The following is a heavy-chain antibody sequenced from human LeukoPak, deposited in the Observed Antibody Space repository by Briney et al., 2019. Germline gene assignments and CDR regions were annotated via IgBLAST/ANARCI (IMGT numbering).Heavy chain of an antibody. J-gene: IGHJ4*02. CDR1: GYTFSSYD. CDR3: ATPGMVRGVITYYFDY. D-gene: IGHD3-10*01. Sequence: PVASVKVSCKASGYTFSSYDINWVRQAPGQGLEWMGRIIPILGIANYAQKFQGRVTITADKSTSTAYMELSSLRSEDTAVYYCATPGMVRGVITYYFDYWGQGTLVTVSS. V-gene: IGHV1-69*04. CDR2: IIPILGIA.